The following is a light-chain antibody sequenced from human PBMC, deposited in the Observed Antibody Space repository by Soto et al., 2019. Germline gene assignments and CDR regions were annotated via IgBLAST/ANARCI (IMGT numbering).Light chain of an antibody. J-gene: IGKJ1*01. V-gene: IGKV3-11*01. CDR2: DAS. Sequence: DIVWPQSPATLSLSPWERAALSCRASQSVSGYLAWYQQKPGQAPRLLIYDASKRATGIPARFSGSGFGTDFTLTISSLEPEDFAVYYCQQRRKWRPVGQGTKVDI. CDR1: QSVSGY. CDR3: QQRRKWRP.